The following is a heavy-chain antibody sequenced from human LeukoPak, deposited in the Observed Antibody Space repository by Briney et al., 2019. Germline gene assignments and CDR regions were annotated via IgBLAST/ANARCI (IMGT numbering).Heavy chain of an antibody. Sequence: SETLSLTCAVSGGSISSGGYSWSWIRQPPGKGLEWIGYIYHSGSTNYNPSLKSRVTISVDTSKNQFSLKLSSVTAADTAVYYCARAIYSYGQRFDYWGQGTLVTVSS. CDR1: GGSISSGGYS. V-gene: IGHV4-30-2*01. CDR3: ARAIYSYGQRFDY. CDR2: IYHSGST. D-gene: IGHD5-18*01. J-gene: IGHJ4*02.